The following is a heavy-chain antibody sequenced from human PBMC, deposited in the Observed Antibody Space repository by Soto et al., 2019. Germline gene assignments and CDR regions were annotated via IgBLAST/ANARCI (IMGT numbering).Heavy chain of an antibody. V-gene: IGHV4-34*01. CDR3: ARAENQMLWAWFDP. Sequence: SETLSLTCAVYGVSFSGYYWILIRQPPGKGLEWIGEINHSGSTNYNPSLKSRVTISVDTSKNQFSLKLNSVSAADTAVYYCARAENQMLWAWFDPWGQGTLVTV. CDR2: INHSGST. CDR1: GVSFSGYY. J-gene: IGHJ5*02. D-gene: IGHD2-2*01.